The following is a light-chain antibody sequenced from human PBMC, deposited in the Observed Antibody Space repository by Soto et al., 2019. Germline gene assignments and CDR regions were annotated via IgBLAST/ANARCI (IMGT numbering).Light chain of an antibody. CDR3: GQFSNTPPPT. CDR2: GVS. J-gene: IGKJ1*01. Sequence: EIVVTQSPGTLSLSPGERATLSCRASQSVCSTFLGWYQQKPGQAPRLLISGVSTRSTGTPDRCSGSWSWTDFSLSISRLDPEDVAVYYCGQFSNTPPPTFGQGTKVEIK. CDR1: QSVCSTF. V-gene: IGKV3-20*01.